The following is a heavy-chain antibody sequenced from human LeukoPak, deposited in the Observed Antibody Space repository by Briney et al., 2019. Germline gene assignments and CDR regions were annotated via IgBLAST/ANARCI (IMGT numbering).Heavy chain of an antibody. V-gene: IGHV4-31*03. CDR2: IYYSGST. D-gene: IGHD2-15*01. J-gene: IGHJ3*02. CDR3: GRSYCRGGCCYCFTAAFHI. Sequence: SQTLSLTCTVSGGSISSGGYYWSWIRQPPGKGLEWIGYIYYSGSTYYNPSLKSRVTISVDTSKNQFSLKLSSVTAADTAVYHCGRSYCRGGCCYCFTAAFHIWGEGTMVPVS. CDR1: GGSISSGGYY.